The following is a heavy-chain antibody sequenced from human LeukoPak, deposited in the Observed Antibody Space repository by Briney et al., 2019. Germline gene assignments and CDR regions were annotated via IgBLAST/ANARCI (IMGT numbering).Heavy chain of an antibody. V-gene: IGHV3-13*04. CDR2: ISTAGDT. J-gene: IGHJ4*02. CDR1: GXTFSSYD. Sequence: GGSLRLSWAASGXTFSSYDMHWVRQVTGKGLESDSGISTAGDTYYPGSVKGRLTISRENAKHSLYLQMNSLRAGDTAVYYCARVPSDYWGQGTLVTVSS. CDR3: ARVPSDY.